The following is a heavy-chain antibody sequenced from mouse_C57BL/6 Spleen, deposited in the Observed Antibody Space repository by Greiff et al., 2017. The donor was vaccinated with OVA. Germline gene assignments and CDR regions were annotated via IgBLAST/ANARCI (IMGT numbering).Heavy chain of an antibody. CDR1: GYTFTSYW. CDR2: IDPSDSYT. Sequence: VQLQQSGAELVMPGASVKLSCKASGYTFTSYWMHWVKQRPGQGLEWIGEIDPSDSYTNYNQKFKGKSTLTVDKSSSTAYMQLSSLTSEDSAVYYCARHGSSYDAMDYWGQGTSVTVSS. V-gene: IGHV1-69*01. D-gene: IGHD1-1*01. CDR3: ARHGSSYDAMDY. J-gene: IGHJ4*01.